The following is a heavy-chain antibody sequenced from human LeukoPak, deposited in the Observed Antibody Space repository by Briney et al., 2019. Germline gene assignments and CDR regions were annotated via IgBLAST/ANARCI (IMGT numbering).Heavy chain of an antibody. CDR1: GFTFNTYS. J-gene: IGHJ4*02. V-gene: IGHV3-21*01. CDR3: ARELPFDY. CDR2: ISGSSNYI. D-gene: IGHD2-15*01. Sequence: GGSLRLSCAASGFTFNTYSMNWVRQAPGKGLEWVSSISGSSNYIYYADSVKGRFTISRDNAKNTLYLQMNSLRAEDTAVYYCARELPFDYWGQGTLVTVSS.